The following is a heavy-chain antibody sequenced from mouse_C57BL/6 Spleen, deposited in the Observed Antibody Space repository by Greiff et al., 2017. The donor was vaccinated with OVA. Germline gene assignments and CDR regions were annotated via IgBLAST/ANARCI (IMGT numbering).Heavy chain of an antibody. CDR2: IYPGSGST. D-gene: IGHD2-4*01. V-gene: IGHV1-55*01. J-gene: IGHJ2*01. CDR3: ARSIYYDYDEEGDFDY. CDR1: GYTFTSYW. Sequence: QVQLQQPGAELVKPGASVKMSCKASGYTFTSYWITWVKQRPGQGLEWIGDIYPGSGSTNYNEKFKSKATLTVDPSSSTAYMQLSSLTSEDSAVYYCARSIYYDYDEEGDFDYWGQGTTLTVSS.